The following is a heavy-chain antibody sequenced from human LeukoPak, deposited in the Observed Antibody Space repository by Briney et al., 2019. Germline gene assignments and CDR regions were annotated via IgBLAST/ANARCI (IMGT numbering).Heavy chain of an antibody. V-gene: IGHV3-23*01. CDR1: GFTFSSYA. D-gene: IGHD3-22*01. J-gene: IGHJ4*02. Sequence: GGCLRLSCAASGFTFSSYAMSWVRQAPGKGLEWVSVISGGGGNTYYADSVKGRFTISRDNSKNTLYLQMNSLRAEDTAVYYCAKAVSSAYRDFDFWGQGTLVTVSS. CDR2: ISGGGGNT. CDR3: AKAVSSAYRDFDF.